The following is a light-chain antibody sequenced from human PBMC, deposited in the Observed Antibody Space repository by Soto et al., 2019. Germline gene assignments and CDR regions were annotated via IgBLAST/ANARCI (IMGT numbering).Light chain of an antibody. Sequence: EIVMTQSPATLSVSPGERATLSCRASQSVSSDLAWYQQKPDQAPRLLMYGASTRATGIPARFSGSGSGTEFTLTISSRQSEDFAVYYCQQYNDWPGTFGQGTKVEIK. CDR2: GAS. CDR1: QSVSSD. CDR3: QQYNDWPGT. V-gene: IGKV3-15*01. J-gene: IGKJ1*01.